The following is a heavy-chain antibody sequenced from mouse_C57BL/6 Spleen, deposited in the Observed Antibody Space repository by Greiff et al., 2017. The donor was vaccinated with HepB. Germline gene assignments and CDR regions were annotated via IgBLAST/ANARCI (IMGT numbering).Heavy chain of an antibody. V-gene: IGHV5-17*01. CDR2: ISSGSSTI. D-gene: IGHD1-1*02. Sequence: EVKVEESGGGLVKPGGSLKLSCAASGFTFSDYGMHWVRQAPEKGLEWVAYISSGSSTIYYADTVKGRFTISRDNAKNTLFLQMTSLRSEDTAMYYCANMDGAYWGQGTLVTVSA. CDR1: GFTFSDYG. CDR3: ANMDGAY. J-gene: IGHJ3*01.